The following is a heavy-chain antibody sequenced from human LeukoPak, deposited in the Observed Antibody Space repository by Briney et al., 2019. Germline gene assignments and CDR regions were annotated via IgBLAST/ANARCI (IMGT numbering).Heavy chain of an antibody. J-gene: IGHJ4*02. CDR1: GYTFTGHY. V-gene: IGHV1-2*02. Sequence: SVKVSCKASGYTFTGHYMHWVRQAPGQGLEWMGWINPNSGGTNYTQKFQGRVTMTRDTSISTAYMELSRLRSDDTAVYYCARVMGANRDLGYWGQGTLVTVSS. D-gene: IGHD1-26*01. CDR3: ARVMGANRDLGY. CDR2: INPNSGGT.